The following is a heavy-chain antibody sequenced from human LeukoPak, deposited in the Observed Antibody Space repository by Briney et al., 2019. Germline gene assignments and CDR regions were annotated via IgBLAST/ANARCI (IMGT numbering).Heavy chain of an antibody. J-gene: IGHJ4*02. Sequence: SGTLSLTCAVSGGSIISYSWWSLGRPPPEEGVGWFGDIYHGGSTNYNPSLKSRLTMSVDKSQNQLSLQLTSVTAADTAIYYCASTPTKKGDGYRVPPHPTDYWGQGTLVTVSS. D-gene: IGHD5-24*01. CDR3: ASTPTKKGDGYRVPPHPTDY. CDR1: GGSIISYSW. CDR2: IYHGGST. V-gene: IGHV4-4*02.